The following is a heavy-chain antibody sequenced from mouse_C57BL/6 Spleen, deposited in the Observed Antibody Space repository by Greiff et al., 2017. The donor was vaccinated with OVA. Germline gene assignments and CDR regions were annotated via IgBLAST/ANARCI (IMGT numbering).Heavy chain of an antibody. CDR2: INPNNGGT. D-gene: IGHD3-1*01. Sequence: EVQLQQSGPELVKPGASVKMSCKASGYTFTDYNMHWVKQSHGKSLEWIGYINPNNGGTSYNQKFKGKATLTVNKSSSTAYMELRSLTSEVSAVYYCARGAKGAWFAYWGQGTLVTVSA. CDR3: ARGAKGAWFAY. J-gene: IGHJ3*01. CDR1: GYTFTDYN. V-gene: IGHV1-22*01.